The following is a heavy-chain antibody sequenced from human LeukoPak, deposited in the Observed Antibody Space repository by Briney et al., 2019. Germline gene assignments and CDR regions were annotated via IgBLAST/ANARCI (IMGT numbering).Heavy chain of an antibody. V-gene: IGHV3-48*04. D-gene: IGHD5-12*01. CDR3: ARDVGRLNWFDP. J-gene: IGHJ5*02. CDR1: GFTFSSYS. CDR2: ISSSGSTI. Sequence: GGSLRLSCAASGFTFSSYSMNWVRQAPGKGLEWVSYISSSGSTIYYADSVKGRFTISRDNAKNSLYLQMNSLRAEDTAVYYCARDVGRLNWFDPWGQGTLVTVSS.